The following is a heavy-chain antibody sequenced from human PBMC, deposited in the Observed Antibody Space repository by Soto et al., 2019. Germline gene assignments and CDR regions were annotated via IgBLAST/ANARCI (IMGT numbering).Heavy chain of an antibody. J-gene: IGHJ6*02. D-gene: IGHD2-15*01. CDR3: SGCSGGACHQNYGMDV. CDR2: ISPSTSHI. V-gene: IGHV3-21*01. Sequence: EVHLVESGGGLVKPGGSLRLSCAVSGFTFSTCTMNWVRQAPGKGLEWVSSISPSTSHIYYADSVKGRFTISRDNDNISLCLQMNSLRAEDTAVYYCSGCSGGACHQNYGMDVWGQGTTVTVSS. CDR1: GFTFSTCT.